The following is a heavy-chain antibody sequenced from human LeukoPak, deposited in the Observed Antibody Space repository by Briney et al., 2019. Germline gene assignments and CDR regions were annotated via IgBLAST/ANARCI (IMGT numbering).Heavy chain of an antibody. CDR3: ARGGRQNWFDP. V-gene: IGHV4-31*03. Sequence: SQTLSLTCTVSGGSITSGGYYWSWIRQFPGKGLEWIGYIYYEASTYYNPSLKSRVTISRDTSKNQFSLNMTSVTAADTAVYYCARGGRQNWFDPWGQGTLVTVSS. J-gene: IGHJ5*02. CDR2: IYYEAST. CDR1: GGSITSGGYY.